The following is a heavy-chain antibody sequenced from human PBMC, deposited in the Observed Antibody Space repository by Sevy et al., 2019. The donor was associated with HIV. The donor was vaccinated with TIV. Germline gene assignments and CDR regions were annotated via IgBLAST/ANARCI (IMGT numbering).Heavy chain of an antibody. J-gene: IGHJ4*02. D-gene: IGHD1-26*01. Sequence: GGSLRLSCAASGFTFSSYAMHWVRQAPGKGLEWVAVISYDGSNKYYADSVKGRFTISRDNSKNTLYLQMNSLRAEDTAVYYCAREGSVVGATTLDYWGQGTLVTVSS. V-gene: IGHV3-30*04. CDR2: ISYDGSNK. CDR1: GFTFSSYA. CDR3: AREGSVVGATTLDY.